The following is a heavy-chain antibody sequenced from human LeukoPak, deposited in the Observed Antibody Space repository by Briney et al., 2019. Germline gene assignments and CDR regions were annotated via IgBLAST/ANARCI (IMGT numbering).Heavy chain of an antibody. Sequence: GESLKISFKGSGXSFTSYCITWVRQMPGKGLEWMGRIDPSDSYTNYSPSFQAHVTISTDKSINAAYLQWSSLKASDTAIYYCARLGSNNYFDPWGQGTLVSVSS. V-gene: IGHV5-10-1*01. CDR2: IDPSDSYT. D-gene: IGHD7-27*01. J-gene: IGHJ5*02. CDR3: ARLGSNNYFDP. CDR1: GXSFTSYC.